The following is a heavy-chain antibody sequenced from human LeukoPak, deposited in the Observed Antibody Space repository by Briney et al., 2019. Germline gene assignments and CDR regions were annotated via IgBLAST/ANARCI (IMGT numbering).Heavy chain of an antibody. CDR2: ISSSSSYI. D-gene: IGHD3-22*01. CDR3: ARGTTSSGSYYFDY. V-gene: IGHV3-21*01. J-gene: IGHJ4*02. CDR1: GFTFSSYS. Sequence: GGSLRLSCAASGFTFSSYSMNWVRQAPGKGLEWVSSISSSSSYIYYADSVKGRFTISRDNAKNSLYLQMNSLRAEDTAVYYCARGTTSSGSYYFDYWGQGTLVTVSS.